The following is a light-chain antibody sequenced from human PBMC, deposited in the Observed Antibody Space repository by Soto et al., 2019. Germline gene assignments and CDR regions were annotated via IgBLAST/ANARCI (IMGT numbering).Light chain of an antibody. CDR3: QQSYNIPWT. CDR2: SAS. V-gene: IGKV1-39*01. Sequence: DIEMTQSPSSLSASIGDRVTITCRASQSISSSLSWYQQKPGQTPTLLIYSASNLRSGVPSRFSGSGSGTDFTLTISSLQSEDYAIYYSQQSYNIPWTFGQGTKVDIK. CDR1: QSISSS. J-gene: IGKJ1*01.